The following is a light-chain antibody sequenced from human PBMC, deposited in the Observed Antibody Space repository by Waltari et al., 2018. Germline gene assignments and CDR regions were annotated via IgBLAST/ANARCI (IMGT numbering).Light chain of an antibody. CDR3: KQGHSYPPT. J-gene: IGKJ1*01. CDR2: YGD. V-gene: IGKV1-39*01. CDR1: QDITTF. Sequence: DIQMSQSPSSLSASVGDRVTITCRASQDITTFLNWYHQKPGKAPKLLIYYGDRLASGVPPRFSGRGAGTEFTLTISRLQPEDFATYYCKQGHSYPPTFGQGTKVE.